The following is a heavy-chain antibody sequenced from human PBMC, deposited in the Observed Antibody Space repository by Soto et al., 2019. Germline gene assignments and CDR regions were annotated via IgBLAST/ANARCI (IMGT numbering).Heavy chain of an antibody. CDR2: ISRSGNTM. D-gene: IGHD2-2*02. CDR1: GFTSWDYD. Sequence: GGSLRLSCAASGFTSWDYDMSWIRQAPGEGLEWVSYISRSGNTMYYGDYVKGRFTISRDNAENSVFLQMISLRAEDTAVYYCVREGRSSTSCNTGCAFDIWGQGTMVTVS. V-gene: IGHV3-11*01. J-gene: IGHJ3*02. CDR3: VREGRSSTSCNTGCAFDI.